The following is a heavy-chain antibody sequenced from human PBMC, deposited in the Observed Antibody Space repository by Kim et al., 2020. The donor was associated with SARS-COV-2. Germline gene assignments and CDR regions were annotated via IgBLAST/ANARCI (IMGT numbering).Heavy chain of an antibody. J-gene: IGHJ4*02. CDR3: ARAEQWLALYFDY. Sequence: SETLSLTCTVSGGSISRSTYYWGWIRQPPGKGREWIGSIPYSGNTYYNPSLKSRVSISVDTAKKHFSLKLSSVTAADTAVYYCARAEQWLALYFDYWGRGTRDTVSS. CDR2: IPYSGNT. V-gene: IGHV4-39*07. CDR1: GGSISRSTYY. D-gene: IGHD6-19*01.